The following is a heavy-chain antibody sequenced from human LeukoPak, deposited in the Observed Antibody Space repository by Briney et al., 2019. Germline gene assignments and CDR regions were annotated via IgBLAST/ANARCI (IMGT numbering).Heavy chain of an antibody. CDR1: GFTLSNYW. J-gene: IGHJ5*02. D-gene: IGHD1-26*01. V-gene: IGHV3-73*01. CDR2: IDKKDKGYATAT. CDR3: TRDSGTYNWFDP. Sequence: PGGSLRLSCAASGFTLSNYWVHWVRQAPGEGLVWVGQIDKKDKGYATATAYAASVKGRFTISRDDSINTAYLQMKSLKTEDTALYYCTRDSGTYNWFDPWGQGTLVTVSS.